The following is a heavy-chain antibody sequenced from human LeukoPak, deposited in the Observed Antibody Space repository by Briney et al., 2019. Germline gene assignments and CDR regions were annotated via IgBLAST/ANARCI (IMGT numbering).Heavy chain of an antibody. D-gene: IGHD3-10*01. J-gene: IGHJ6*02. Sequence: PSETLSLTCAVYGGSFSGYYWSWIRQPPGKGLEWIGEINHSGSTNYNPSLKSRVTISVDTSKNQFSLKLSSVTAADTAVYYCARDRGGYHGMDVWGQGTTVTVSS. CDR3: ARDRGGYHGMDV. CDR2: INHSGST. CDR1: GGSFSGYY. V-gene: IGHV4-34*01.